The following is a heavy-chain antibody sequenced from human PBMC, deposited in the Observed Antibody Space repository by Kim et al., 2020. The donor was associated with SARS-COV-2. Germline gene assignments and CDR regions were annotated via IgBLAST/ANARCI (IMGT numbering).Heavy chain of an antibody. CDR2: IYYSGST. D-gene: IGHD3-10*01. Sequence: SETLSLTCTVSGGSISSSSYYWGWIRQPPGKGLEWIGSIYYSGSTYYNPSLKSRVTISVDTSKNQFSLKLSSVTAADTAVYYCARQGHYYGSGSYVDYWGQGTLVTVSS. CDR3: ARQGHYYGSGSYVDY. V-gene: IGHV4-39*01. CDR1: GGSISSSSYY. J-gene: IGHJ4*02.